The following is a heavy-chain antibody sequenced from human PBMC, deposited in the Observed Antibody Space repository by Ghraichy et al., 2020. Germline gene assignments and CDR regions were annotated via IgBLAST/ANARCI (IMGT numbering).Heavy chain of an antibody. CDR2: IYYSGST. CDR1: GGSISSSSYY. J-gene: IGHJ5*02. D-gene: IGHD4-17*01. Sequence: LNISCTVSGGSISSSSYYWGWIRQPPGKGLEWIGSIYYSGSTYYNPSLKSRVTISVDTSKNQFSLKLSSVTAADTAVYYCARQIYGDYADSWFDPWGQGTLVTVSS. CDR3: ARQIYGDYADSWFDP. V-gene: IGHV4-39*01.